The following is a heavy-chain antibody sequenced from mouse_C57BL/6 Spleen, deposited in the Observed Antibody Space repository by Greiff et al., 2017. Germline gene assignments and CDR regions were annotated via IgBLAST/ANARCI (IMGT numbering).Heavy chain of an antibody. CDR1: GYTFTSYW. V-gene: IGHV1-74*01. D-gene: IGHD2-1*01. CDR3: AIWGIYYGNSYYFDY. J-gene: IGHJ2*01. Sequence: VQLQQPGAELVKPGASVKVSCKAFGYTFTSYWMHWVKQRPGQGLEWIGRIHPSDSDTNYNQKFKGKATLTVDKSSSTAYMQLSSLTSEDSAVYYCAIWGIYYGNSYYFDYWGQGTTLTVSS. CDR2: IHPSDSDT.